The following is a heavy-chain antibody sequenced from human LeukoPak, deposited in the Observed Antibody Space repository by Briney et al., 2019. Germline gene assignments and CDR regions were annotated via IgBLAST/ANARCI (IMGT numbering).Heavy chain of an antibody. CDR2: IYSGGST. CDR1: GFTVSSNY. D-gene: IGHD2-15*01. CDR3: ASSRYCSGGSCYFDY. Sequence: GGSLSLSCAASGFTVSSNYMNWVRQAPGKGLEWVSVIYSGGSTYYGDSVKGRFTISRDSSKNTLYLQMNSLRAEDTAVYYCASSRYCSGGSCYFDYWGQGTLVTVSS. J-gene: IGHJ4*02. V-gene: IGHV3-53*01.